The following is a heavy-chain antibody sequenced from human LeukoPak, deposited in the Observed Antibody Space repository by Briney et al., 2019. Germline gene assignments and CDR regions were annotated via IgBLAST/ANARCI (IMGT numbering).Heavy chain of an antibody. CDR2: IYYSGST. CDR3: ARALGSYGFYFDY. D-gene: IGHD5-18*01. J-gene: IGHJ4*02. V-gene: IGHV4-31*03. Sequence: PSQTLSLTCTVSGGSISSGGYYWSWIRHHPGKGLEWIGYIYYSGSTNYNPSLKGRVTKSVDTSKNQFSLKLSSVTAADTAVYYCARALGSYGFYFDYWGQGTLVTVSS. CDR1: GGSISSGGYY.